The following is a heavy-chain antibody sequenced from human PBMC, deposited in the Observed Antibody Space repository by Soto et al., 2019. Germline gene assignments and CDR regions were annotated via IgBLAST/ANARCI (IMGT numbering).Heavy chain of an antibody. CDR2: IYGGGDT. Sequence: EEQLVETGGKLVQPGGSLRLSCVVSGFTVSSNYMSWVRQAPGGGLEWVSSIYGGGDTFYADSVKGRFTISKDSSQNTLYLQMSSLKADDSAVYYCARDRWGWEKGGYPHSNGMIVWGQGTKVTVSS. D-gene: IGHD5-12*01. V-gene: IGHV3-53*02. CDR1: GFTVSSNY. J-gene: IGHJ6*02. CDR3: ARDRWGWEKGGYPHSNGMIV.